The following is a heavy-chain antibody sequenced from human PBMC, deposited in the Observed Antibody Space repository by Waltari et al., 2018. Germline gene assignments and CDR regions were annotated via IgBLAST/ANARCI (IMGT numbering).Heavy chain of an antibody. CDR1: RFIFSNFA. Sequence: EVYLLESGGDLVLPGGSLRLSCAASRFIFSNFAMTWVREAPGKGLEWVSSISGTSDKTYYADSVKGRFTISRDNSKKTLYLQINSLRADDTAVYYCAKGRGNKLDFIDGFDIWGQGTTVTVSS. CDR2: ISGTSDKT. V-gene: IGHV3-23*01. D-gene: IGHD3-3*01. CDR3: AKGRGNKLDFIDGFDI. J-gene: IGHJ3*02.